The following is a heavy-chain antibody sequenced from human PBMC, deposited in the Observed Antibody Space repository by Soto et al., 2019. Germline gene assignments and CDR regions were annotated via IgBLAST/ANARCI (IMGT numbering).Heavy chain of an antibody. CDR3: GRGRSGELVVFY. CDR2: ISPKSGGT. D-gene: IGHD1-7*01. CDR1: GYTFTGYY. J-gene: IGHJ4*02. V-gene: IGHV1-2*02. Sequence: QVQLVQSGAEVKESGASVKVSCKASGYTFTGYYIHWVRQAPGQGLEWVGEISPKSGGTRYAQKFQGRVTMPKDTSITTVYMELSNLRPDDTAVYYCGRGRSGELVVFYWGQGTLVTVHS.